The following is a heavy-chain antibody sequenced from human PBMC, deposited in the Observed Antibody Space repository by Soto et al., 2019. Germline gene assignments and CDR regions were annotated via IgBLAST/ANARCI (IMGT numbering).Heavy chain of an antibody. CDR1: GYTFTSYA. CDR3: ARGSSSSWYGVFDY. J-gene: IGHJ4*02. Sequence: ASVKVSCKASGYTFTSYAMHWVRQAPGQRLEWMGWINAGNGNTKYSQKFQGRVTITRDTSASTAYMELSSLRSEDTAVYYCARGSSSSWYGVFDYWGQGTLVTVSS. CDR2: INAGNGNT. V-gene: IGHV1-3*01. D-gene: IGHD6-13*01.